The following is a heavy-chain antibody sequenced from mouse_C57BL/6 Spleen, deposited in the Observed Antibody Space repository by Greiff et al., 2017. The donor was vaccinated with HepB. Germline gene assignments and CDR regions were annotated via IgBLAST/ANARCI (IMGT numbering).Heavy chain of an antibody. Sequence: VQLQQSGAELVKPGASVKLSCKASGYTFTSYWMHWVKQRPGQGLEWIGMIHPNSGSTNYNEKFKSKATLTVDKSSSTAYMQLSSLTSEDSAVYYCAIGDSSGYGAMDYWGQGTSVTVSS. CDR1: GYTFTSYW. J-gene: IGHJ4*01. CDR3: AIGDSSGYGAMDY. D-gene: IGHD3-2*02. CDR2: IHPNSGST. V-gene: IGHV1-64*01.